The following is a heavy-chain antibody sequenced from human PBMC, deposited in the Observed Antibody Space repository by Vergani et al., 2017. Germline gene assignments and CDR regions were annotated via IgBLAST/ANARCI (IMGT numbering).Heavy chain of an antibody. Sequence: QVQLVQSGAEVKKPGSSVKVSCKASGGTFSSYAISWVRQAPGQGLEWMGGIIPIFGTANYAQKVQGRVTITADKSTSTAYMELSSLRSEDTAVYYCASAAGYCSSTSCYNFDYWGQGTLVTVSS. J-gene: IGHJ4*02. CDR3: ASAAGYCSSTSCYNFDY. CDR1: GGTFSSYA. D-gene: IGHD2-2*01. V-gene: IGHV1-69*06. CDR2: IIPIFGTA.